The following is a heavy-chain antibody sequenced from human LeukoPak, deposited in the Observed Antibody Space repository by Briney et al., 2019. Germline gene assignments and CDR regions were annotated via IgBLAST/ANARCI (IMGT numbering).Heavy chain of an antibody. Sequence: GGSLRLSCAASGFTFSRYWMHWVRQGPGKELIWVARMNEDGSITNYADSVRGRFTISRDNAKNTLYLQMNSLRAEDTAVYYCARTPTDYDILTGYYARYYFDYWGQGTLVTVSS. CDR1: GFTFSRYW. CDR3: ARTPTDYDILTGYYARYYFDY. J-gene: IGHJ4*02. D-gene: IGHD3-9*01. CDR2: MNEDGSIT. V-gene: IGHV3-74*01.